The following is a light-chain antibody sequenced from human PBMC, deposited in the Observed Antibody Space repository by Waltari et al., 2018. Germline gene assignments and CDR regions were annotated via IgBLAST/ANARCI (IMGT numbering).Light chain of an antibody. CDR1: TSHVGSGNL. CDR3: CSYRIGSTPGV. CDR2: EVT. V-gene: IGLV2-23*02. J-gene: IGLJ3*02. Sequence: SALTQPASVSGSLGPSITISCSGTTSHVGSGNLVSLYQQFPGTVPKLIIYEVTKRPSGVSSRFSGSKSGNMASLTISGLQPEDEADYYCCSYRIGSTPGVFGGGTKVTVL.